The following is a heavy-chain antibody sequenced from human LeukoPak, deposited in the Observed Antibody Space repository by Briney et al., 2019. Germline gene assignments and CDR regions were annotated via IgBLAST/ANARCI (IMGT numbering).Heavy chain of an antibody. CDR1: GYTFISYG. Sequence: GASVKVSCKASGYTFISYGISWVRQAPGQGLEWMGWINPYSGGTNYAQKFRGRVTMTRDTSISTAYVDLSRLTSDDTAVYYCARSEIYCNSGFCYREPCDYWGQGTLVTVSS. CDR2: INPYSGGT. V-gene: IGHV1-2*02. J-gene: IGHJ4*02. CDR3: ARSEIYCNSGFCYREPCDY. D-gene: IGHD2-8*01.